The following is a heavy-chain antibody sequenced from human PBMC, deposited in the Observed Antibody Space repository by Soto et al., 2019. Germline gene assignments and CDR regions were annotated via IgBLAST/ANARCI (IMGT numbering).Heavy chain of an antibody. CDR3: ARDSSGWPAECFQH. D-gene: IGHD6-19*01. V-gene: IGHV3-30-3*01. Sequence: GGSLRLSCAASGFTFSSYAMHWVRQAPGKGLEWVAVISYDGSNKYYADSVKGRFTISRDNSKNTLYLQMNSLRAEDTAVYYCARDSSGWPAECFQHWGQGTLVTVSS. CDR2: ISYDGSNK. CDR1: GFTFSSYA. J-gene: IGHJ1*01.